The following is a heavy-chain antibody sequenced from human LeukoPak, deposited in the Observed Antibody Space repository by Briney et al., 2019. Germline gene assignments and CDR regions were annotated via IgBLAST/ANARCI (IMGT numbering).Heavy chain of an antibody. J-gene: IGHJ4*02. D-gene: IGHD1-7*01. CDR2: IYYSGST. CDR1: GGSISSGGYY. Sequence: PSQTLSLTCTVSGGSISSGGYYWSWIRQHPGKGLEWIGYIYYSGSTYYNPSLKSRVTISVDTSKNQFSLKLISVTAADAAVYYCARRSNWNYVIDSWGQGTLVTVSS. V-gene: IGHV4-31*03. CDR3: ARRSNWNYVIDS.